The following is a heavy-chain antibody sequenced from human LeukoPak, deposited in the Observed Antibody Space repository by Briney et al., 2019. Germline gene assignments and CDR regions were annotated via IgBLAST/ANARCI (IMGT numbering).Heavy chain of an antibody. Sequence: GGSLRLSCAASGFTFSSYSMNWVRQAPGKGLEWVSSISSSSSYIYYADSVKGRFTISRDNAKNSLYLQMNSLRAEDTAVYYCARDCIAAAGTXDAFDIWGQGTMVAVSS. CDR3: ARDCIAAAGTXDAFDI. CDR1: GFTFSSYS. V-gene: IGHV3-21*01. CDR2: ISSSSSYI. D-gene: IGHD6-13*01. J-gene: IGHJ3*02.